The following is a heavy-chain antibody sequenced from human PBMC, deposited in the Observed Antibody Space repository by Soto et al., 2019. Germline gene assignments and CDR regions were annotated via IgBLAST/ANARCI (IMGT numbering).Heavy chain of an antibody. D-gene: IGHD5-12*01. J-gene: IGHJ4*02. Sequence: GGSLRLSCAASGFTFKNYGMHWVRQAPGKGLEWVASISSSSSDIYYADSVKGRFTISRDNAKNSLYLQMNSLRAEDTAVYYCARDRQGRGGYDDYWGQGTLVTVSS. CDR2: ISSSSSDI. CDR1: GFTFKNYG. V-gene: IGHV3-21*01. CDR3: ARDRQGRGGYDDY.